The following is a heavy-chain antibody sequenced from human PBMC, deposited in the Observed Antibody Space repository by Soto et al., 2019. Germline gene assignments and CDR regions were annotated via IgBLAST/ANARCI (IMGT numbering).Heavy chain of an antibody. CDR3: AGYNWNYYFDP. J-gene: IGHJ5*02. CDR1: GGSVRDGSYY. Sequence: PSETLSLTCTVSGGSVRDGSYYWAWLRQPPGKGLEWIGHIYHSGNTIYNPSLKSRVTISIDTSKSQFSLNLNSMTAADTAVYYCAGYNWNYYFDPWGQGTLVTVSS. V-gene: IGHV4-61*01. CDR2: IYHSGNT. D-gene: IGHD1-7*01.